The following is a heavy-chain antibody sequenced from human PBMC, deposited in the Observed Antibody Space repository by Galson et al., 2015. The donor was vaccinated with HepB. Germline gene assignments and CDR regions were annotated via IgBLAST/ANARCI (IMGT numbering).Heavy chain of an antibody. CDR2: IKRDGGEK. D-gene: IGHD3-22*01. CDR3: ARGTDYYASSGYSSGSFYFDY. J-gene: IGHJ4*02. CDR1: GFTFSSYW. V-gene: IGHV3-7*01. Sequence: SLRLSCAASGFTFSSYWMSWVRQAPGKGLEWVANIKRDGGEKYYADSVKGRFTISRDNAKNSLYLQMNSLRAEDTALYYCARGTDYYASSGYSSGSFYFDYWGQGTLVTVSS.